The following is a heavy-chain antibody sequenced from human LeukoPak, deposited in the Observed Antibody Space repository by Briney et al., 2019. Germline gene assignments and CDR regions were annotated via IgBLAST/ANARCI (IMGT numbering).Heavy chain of an antibody. D-gene: IGHD3-22*01. CDR1: GFTFSSYG. CDR2: IKQDGTDK. Sequence: PGGSLRLSCAASGFTFSSYGMHWVRQVPRKGLEWVANIKQDGTDKYYMDSVKGRFTISRDNAKNSLYLQMSSLKAEDTAVYYCARDKGDYDTSGSLFVFGGQGTLVTVSS. CDR3: ARDKGDYDTSGSLFVF. J-gene: IGHJ4*02. V-gene: IGHV3-7*03.